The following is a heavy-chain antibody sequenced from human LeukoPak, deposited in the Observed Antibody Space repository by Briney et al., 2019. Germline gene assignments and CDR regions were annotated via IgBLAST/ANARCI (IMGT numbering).Heavy chain of an antibody. D-gene: IGHD4-17*01. Sequence: GGSLRLSCAASGFTLDDYAMHWVRQAPGKGLEWVSGIGWNSTSIAYADYADSVKGRFTISRDNAKNSLYLQMNSLRAEDTALYYCARVGIYGDYGRYFDYWGQGTLVTVSS. J-gene: IGHJ4*02. CDR1: GFTLDDYA. CDR2: IGWNSTSI. V-gene: IGHV3-9*01. CDR3: ARVGIYGDYGRYFDY.